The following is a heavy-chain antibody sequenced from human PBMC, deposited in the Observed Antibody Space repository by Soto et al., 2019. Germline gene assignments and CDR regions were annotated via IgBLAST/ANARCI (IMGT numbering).Heavy chain of an antibody. CDR2: IIPILGIA. D-gene: IGHD6-19*01. Sequence: QVQLVQSGAEVKKPGSSVKVSCKASGGTFSSYTISWVRQAPGQGLEWMGRIIPILGIANYAQKFQSRVTITADKSTSTAYMELSSLRSEDTAVYYCASLAVADVDFDIVGQGTMVTVSS. V-gene: IGHV1-69*02. CDR3: ASLAVADVDFDI. J-gene: IGHJ3*02. CDR1: GGTFSSYT.